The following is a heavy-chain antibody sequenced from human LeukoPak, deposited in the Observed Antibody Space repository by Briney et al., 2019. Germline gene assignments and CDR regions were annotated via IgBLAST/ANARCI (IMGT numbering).Heavy chain of an antibody. CDR1: GFTFSSYS. Sequence: PGGSLRLSCAASGFTFSSYSMNWVRQAPGKGLEWDSYIGSSSSTIYYADSVKGRFTISRDNAKTSLYLQMNSLRAEDTAVYYCARDRSGVTGYTYGRGIDYWGQGTLVTVSS. CDR2: IGSSSSTI. CDR3: ARDRSGVTGYTYGRGIDY. D-gene: IGHD5-18*01. V-gene: IGHV3-48*04. J-gene: IGHJ4*02.